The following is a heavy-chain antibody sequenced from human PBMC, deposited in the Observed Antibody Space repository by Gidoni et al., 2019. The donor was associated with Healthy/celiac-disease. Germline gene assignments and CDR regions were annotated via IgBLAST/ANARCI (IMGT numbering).Heavy chain of an antibody. V-gene: IGHV4-39*01. Sequence: QPPLQESGPGLVKPSETPSLTCIVSGGSIRSSSYYWGWIRQPPGKGLEWIGSIYYSGSTYYNPSLKSRVTIAVDTSKNQFSLKLSSVTAANTDVYYCASAADRGYYFDYWGQGTLVTVSS. CDR2: IYYSGST. CDR1: GGSIRSSSYY. D-gene: IGHD6-25*01. CDR3: ASAADRGYYFDY. J-gene: IGHJ4*02.